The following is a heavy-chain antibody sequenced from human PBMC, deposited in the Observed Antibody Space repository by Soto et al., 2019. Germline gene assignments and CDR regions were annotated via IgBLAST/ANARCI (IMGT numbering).Heavy chain of an antibody. Sequence: LSLTCTVSGGSISSYYWSWIRQPPGKGLEWIGYIYYSGSTNYNPSLKSRVTISVDTSKNQFSLKLSSVTAADTAVYYCARLGYCSGGSCYSPSYYYGMDVWGQGTTVTVSS. D-gene: IGHD2-15*01. CDR1: GGSISSYY. CDR2: IYYSGST. J-gene: IGHJ6*02. V-gene: IGHV4-59*01. CDR3: ARLGYCSGGSCYSPSYYYGMDV.